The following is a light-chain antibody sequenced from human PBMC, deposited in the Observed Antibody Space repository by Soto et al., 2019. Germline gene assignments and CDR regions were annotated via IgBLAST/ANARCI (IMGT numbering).Light chain of an antibody. V-gene: IGLV6-57*03. Sequence: NFLLTQPHSVSESPGKTVTISCTRSSGSIASNYVQWYQQRPGSAPTTVIYEDNQRPSEVPDRFSGSIDSSSNSASLTISGLKTADEADYYCQSYDSSKGVFGGGTKLTVL. CDR2: EDN. CDR3: QSYDSSKGV. J-gene: IGLJ2*01. CDR1: SGSIASNY.